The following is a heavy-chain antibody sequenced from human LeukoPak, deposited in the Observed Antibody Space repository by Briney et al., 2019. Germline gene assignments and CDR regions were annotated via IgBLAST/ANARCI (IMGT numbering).Heavy chain of an antibody. V-gene: IGHV4-34*01. D-gene: IGHD5-24*01. CDR1: GGSFSGYY. J-gene: IGHJ4*02. Sequence: SETLSLTCAVYGGSFSGYYWTWIRQPPGRGLEWIGEINHSGSTNYNPSLKSRVTISVDTSKRQFSLKLNSVTAADTAMYYCARGRDPYWGQGTLVTVSS. CDR3: ARGRDPY. CDR2: INHSGST.